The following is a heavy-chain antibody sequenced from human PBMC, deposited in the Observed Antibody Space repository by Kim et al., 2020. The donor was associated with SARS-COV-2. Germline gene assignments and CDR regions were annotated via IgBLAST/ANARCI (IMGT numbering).Heavy chain of an antibody. CDR3: ARGRLCAVPRTRYYMPV. V-gene: IGHV4-59*01. CDR1: GGSISSYY. Sequence: SETLSLTCTVSGGSISSYYWSWIRQPPGKGLEWIGYIYYSGSTNYNPSLKSRVTISVDTSKNQFSLKLSSVTAADTAVYYCARGRLCAVPRTRYYMPVWSGATAVTVSS. CDR2: IYYSGST. D-gene: IGHD2-2*01. J-gene: IGHJ6*03.